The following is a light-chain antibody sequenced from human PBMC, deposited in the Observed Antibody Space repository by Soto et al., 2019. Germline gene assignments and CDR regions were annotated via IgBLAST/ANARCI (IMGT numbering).Light chain of an antibody. Sequence: EIVMTQSPATLSVSPGESATLSCRASQSINRDLAWYEQKPGQTPRRAIYGASTWGTGVPPRFTGSGSGTEFTLTISNLQSEDFAVYYRQQYHSWPITFGQGTRLEIK. CDR1: QSINRD. CDR3: QQYHSWPIT. CDR2: GAS. V-gene: IGKV3D-15*01. J-gene: IGKJ5*01.